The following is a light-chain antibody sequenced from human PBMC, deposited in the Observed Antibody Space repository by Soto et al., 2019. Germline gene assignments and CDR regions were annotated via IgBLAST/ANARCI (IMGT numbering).Light chain of an antibody. V-gene: IGLV2-14*01. CDR3: SSYTTSSTYV. Sequence: QSVLTQPASVSGYPGQSITISCTGASSDVGAYNYVAWCQQHPGKGPKLLIYDVSNRPSGFSSRFSGSKSGNTASLTISGLRDEDEADYFCSSYTTSSTYVFGTGTKVTVL. CDR2: DVS. J-gene: IGLJ1*01. CDR1: SSDVGAYNY.